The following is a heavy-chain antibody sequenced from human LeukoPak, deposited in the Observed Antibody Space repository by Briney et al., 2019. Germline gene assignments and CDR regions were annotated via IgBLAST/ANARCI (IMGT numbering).Heavy chain of an antibody. CDR2: VRDSGDRT. CDR1: GFTFSSYA. D-gene: IGHD1-1*01. J-gene: IGHJ4*02. CDR3: AKLSWNDKGRFDC. V-gene: IGHV3-23*01. Sequence: GESLRLSCAASGFTFSSYAMSWVRQAPGKGLEWVSGVRDSGDRTYYADSVKGRFTISRDNSKNTLYLQMNSLRVEDTAVYYCAKLSWNDKGRFDCWGQGTLVTVSS.